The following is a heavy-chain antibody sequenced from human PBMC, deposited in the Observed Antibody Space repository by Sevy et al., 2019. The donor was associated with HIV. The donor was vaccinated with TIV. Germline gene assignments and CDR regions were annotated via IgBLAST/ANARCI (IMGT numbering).Heavy chain of an antibody. Sequence: QSQSISLTCAISGDSVSRTDVAWNWIRQSPSRGLEWLGRTWYASKWYNDYAISVKSRLTINPDTTRNQVSLHLSSVTPEDTAVYYCARQKNSGFDVWGQGTVVTVSS. D-gene: IGHD6-19*01. CDR3: ARQKNSGFDV. CDR1: GDSVSRTDVA. CDR2: TWYASKWYN. V-gene: IGHV6-1*01. J-gene: IGHJ3*01.